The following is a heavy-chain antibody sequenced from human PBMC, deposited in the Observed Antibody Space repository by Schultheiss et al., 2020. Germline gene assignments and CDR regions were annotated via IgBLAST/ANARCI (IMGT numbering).Heavy chain of an antibody. CDR2: IIPILGIA. V-gene: IGHV1-69*04. CDR3: ARETLYNWNDVNYYYGMDV. J-gene: IGHJ6*02. Sequence: SVKVSCKASGGTFSSYAISWVRQAPGQGLEWMGRIIPILGIANYAQKFQGRVTITADKSTSTAYMELSSLRSEDTAVYYCARETLYNWNDVNYYYGMDVWGQGTTVSVCS. D-gene: IGHD1-20*01. CDR1: GGTFSSYA.